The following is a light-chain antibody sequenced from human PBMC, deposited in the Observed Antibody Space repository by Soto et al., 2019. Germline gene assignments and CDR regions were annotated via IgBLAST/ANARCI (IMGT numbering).Light chain of an antibody. CDR2: AAS. CDR3: QHGNNWPFT. CDR1: QSVSSN. Sequence: EIVMTQSPATLSVSPGERATLSCRASQSVSSNLAWYQQKPGQAPTLLIYAASARATGIPVRFSGSRSGTEFTLTISSLQSEDFAVYYCQHGNNWPFTFGQGTKVDIK. V-gene: IGKV3-15*01. J-gene: IGKJ2*01.